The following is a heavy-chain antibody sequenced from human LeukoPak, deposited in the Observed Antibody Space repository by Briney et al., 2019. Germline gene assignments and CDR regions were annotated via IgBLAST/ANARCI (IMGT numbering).Heavy chain of an antibody. D-gene: IGHD2-15*01. CDR2: IYTSGST. J-gene: IGHJ4*02. CDR3: ARDSVV. CDR1: GGSISSGSYY. Sequence: SQTLSLTCTVSGGSISSGSYYWSWIRQPAGKGLEWFGRIYTSGSTNYNPSLKSRVTISVDTSKNQFSLKLSSVTAADTAVYYCARDSVVWGQGTLVTVSS. V-gene: IGHV4-61*02.